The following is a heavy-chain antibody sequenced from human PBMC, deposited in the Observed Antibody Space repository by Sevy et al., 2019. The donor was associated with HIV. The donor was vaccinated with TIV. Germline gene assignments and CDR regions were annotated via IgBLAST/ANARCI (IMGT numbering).Heavy chain of an antibody. CDR3: ATGGCTNGICYRSYYYHAMDV. V-gene: IGHV4-61*01. CDR1: GGSVSSGSYY. D-gene: IGHD2-8*01. CDR2: IYYTGST. J-gene: IGHJ6*02. Sequence: SETLSLTCTVSGGSVSSGSYYWSWIRQPPGKGLEWIGHIYYTGSTNYNPSLKSRVTISIDTSKNQSSLKLSSVTAADTAVYYCATGGCTNGICYRSYYYHAMDVWGQGTTVTVSS.